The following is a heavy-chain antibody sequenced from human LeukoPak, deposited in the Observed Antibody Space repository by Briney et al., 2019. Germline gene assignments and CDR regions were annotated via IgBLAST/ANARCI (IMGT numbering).Heavy chain of an antibody. J-gene: IGHJ6*02. CDR1: GFTFSDYY. CDR2: ISSSGSTI. CDR3: TRDGQYYGMDV. V-gene: IGHV3-11*04. Sequence: GGSLGLSCAASGFTFSDYYVSWIRQAPGKGLEWVSYISSSGSTIYYADSVKGRFTISRDNAKNSLYLQMNSLRAEDTAVYYCTRDGQYYGMDVWGQGTTVTVSS.